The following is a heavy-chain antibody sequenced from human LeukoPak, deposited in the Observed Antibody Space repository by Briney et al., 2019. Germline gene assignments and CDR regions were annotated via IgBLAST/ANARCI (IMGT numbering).Heavy chain of an antibody. D-gene: IGHD3-10*01. CDR2: ISAYNGNT. Sequence: GASVSVSYTPSGYTFTPYGISWVRQAPGQGREGMGWISAYNGNTNYAQKLQGRVTMTTDTSTSTAYMELRSLRSDDTAVYYCARDKLWFGELSPSDYWGQGTLVTVSS. CDR1: GYTFTPYG. J-gene: IGHJ4*02. V-gene: IGHV1-18*01. CDR3: ARDKLWFGELSPSDY.